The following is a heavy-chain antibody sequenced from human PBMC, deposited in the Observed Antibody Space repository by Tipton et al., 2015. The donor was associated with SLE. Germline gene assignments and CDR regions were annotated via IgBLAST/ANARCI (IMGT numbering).Heavy chain of an antibody. Sequence: QSGPEVKKPGASVKVSCTASGYTFSSNYIHWVRQAPGQGLEWMGIVNPDTGGTSYAQRFQGRVTVTADTSSSTVYVELSSLRFEDTAVYYCARDRSRSGSDVFDYWGHRSLVTVSS. CDR2: VNPDTGGT. V-gene: IGHV1-46*01. D-gene: IGHD6-19*01. CDR1: GYTFSSNY. CDR3: ARDRSRSGSDVFDY. J-gene: IGHJ4*01.